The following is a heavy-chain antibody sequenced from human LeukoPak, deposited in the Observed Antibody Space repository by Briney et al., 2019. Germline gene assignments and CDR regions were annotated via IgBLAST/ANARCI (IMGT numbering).Heavy chain of an antibody. CDR1: GGSISSSSYY. V-gene: IGHV4-39*01. J-gene: IGHJ4*02. D-gene: IGHD5-18*01. CDR2: IYYSGST. CDR3: ASLPRYSYGLYFDY. Sequence: PSETLSLTCTVSGGSISSSSYYWGWLRQPPGTGLEWIGSIYYSGSTYYNPSLKSRVTISVDTSKNQFSLKLSSVTAADTAVYYCASLPRYSYGLYFDYWGQGTLVTVSS.